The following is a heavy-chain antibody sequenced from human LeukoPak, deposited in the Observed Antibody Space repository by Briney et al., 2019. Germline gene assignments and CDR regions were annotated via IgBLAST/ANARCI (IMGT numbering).Heavy chain of an antibody. CDR3: ARDREYSSSSRPNYYYYYYMDV. Sequence: ASVKVSCKASGYTFTSYGISWVRQAPGQGLEWMGWISAYNGNTNYAQKLQGRVTMTTDTSTSTAYMELRSLRSDDTAVYYCARDREYSSSSRPNYYYYYYMDVWGKGTTVTVSS. J-gene: IGHJ6*03. CDR1: GYTFTSYG. V-gene: IGHV1-18*01. CDR2: ISAYNGNT. D-gene: IGHD6-6*01.